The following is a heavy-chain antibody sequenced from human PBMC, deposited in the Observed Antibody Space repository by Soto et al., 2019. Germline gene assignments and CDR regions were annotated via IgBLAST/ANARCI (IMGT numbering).Heavy chain of an antibody. CDR1: GYTFTSYG. Sequence: QVQLVQSGAEVKKPGASVKVSCKASGYTFTSYGIGWVRQAPGQGLEWMGWISAYNGNTNYAQKLQGRVTMTPDTPTSSAYMEARSLRSDDPAVYYCARAGLVVGAATPDYWRQGTLVTVSS. CDR2: ISAYNGNT. J-gene: IGHJ4*02. V-gene: IGHV1-18*01. CDR3: ARAGLVVGAATPDY. D-gene: IGHD2-15*01.